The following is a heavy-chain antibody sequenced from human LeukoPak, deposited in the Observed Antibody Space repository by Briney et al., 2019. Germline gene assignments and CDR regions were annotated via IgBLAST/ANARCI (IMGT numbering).Heavy chain of an antibody. CDR2: ISYDGSNK. CDR3: ARNGPYYDIFSWFDP. D-gene: IGHD3-9*01. CDR1: GFTFSGYG. V-gene: IGHV3-30*03. Sequence: PGGSLRLSCAASGFTFSGYGMHWVRQAPGKGLEWVAVISYDGSNKYYADSVKGRFTISRDNSKDTLYLQMNSLRAEDTAVYYCARNGPYYDIFSWFDPWGQGTLVTVSS. J-gene: IGHJ5*02.